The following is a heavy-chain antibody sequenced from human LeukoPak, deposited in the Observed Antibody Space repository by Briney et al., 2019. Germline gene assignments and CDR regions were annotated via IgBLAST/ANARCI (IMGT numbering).Heavy chain of an antibody. Sequence: PSETLSLTCAVYGGSFSGYYWSWIRQPPGKGLEWIGEINHSGSTNYNPSLKSRVTISVDTSKNQFSPKLSSVTAADTAVYYCARATKVTAILYYYYYYGMDVWGQGTTVTVSS. CDR2: INHSGST. CDR1: GGSFSGYY. CDR3: ARATKVTAILYYYYYYGMDV. J-gene: IGHJ6*02. D-gene: IGHD2-21*02. V-gene: IGHV4-34*01.